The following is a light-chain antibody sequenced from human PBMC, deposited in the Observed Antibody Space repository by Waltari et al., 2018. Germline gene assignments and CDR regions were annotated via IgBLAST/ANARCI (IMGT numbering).Light chain of an antibody. Sequence: CRASQTIRSIALTWYQQKPGQAPSLLIYGTSSRATGIPDRFSGSGSGTDFTLTIRRLDPEDFAVYYCQQYDGSTVTFVGGTKVEVK. CDR2: GTS. J-gene: IGKJ4*01. CDR3: QQYDGSTVT. CDR1: QTIRSIA. V-gene: IGKV3-20*01.